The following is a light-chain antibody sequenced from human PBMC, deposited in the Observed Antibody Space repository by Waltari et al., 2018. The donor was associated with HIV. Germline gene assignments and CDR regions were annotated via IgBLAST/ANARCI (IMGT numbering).Light chain of an antibody. CDR3: TSFTRNYTVI. CDR2: DVY. CDR1: TTDSGFNHL. V-gene: IGLV2-14*03. Sequence: QSALTQPASVSGFPGQSINISCTGFTTDSGFNHLVSWYQQYPGEVPRLIIFDVYPRPSGVSCRFSGSRSGNTAFLTFSWLQTGDEADYYCTSFTRNYTVIFGGGTKVTVL. J-gene: IGLJ2*01.